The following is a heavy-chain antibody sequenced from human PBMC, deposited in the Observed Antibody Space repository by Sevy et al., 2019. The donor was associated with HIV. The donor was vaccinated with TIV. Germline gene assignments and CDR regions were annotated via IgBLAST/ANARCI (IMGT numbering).Heavy chain of an antibody. Sequence: SETLSLTCTVSGGSISSYYWSWIRQPAGKGLEWIGRIYTSGSTNYNPSLKSRVTMSVDTSKNQFSLKLSSVTAADTAVYYCAGDGCSGGSCYHYYYYYGMDVWGQGTTVTVSS. D-gene: IGHD2-15*01. CDR1: GGSISSYY. CDR2: IYTSGST. V-gene: IGHV4-4*07. CDR3: AGDGCSGGSCYHYYYYYGMDV. J-gene: IGHJ6*02.